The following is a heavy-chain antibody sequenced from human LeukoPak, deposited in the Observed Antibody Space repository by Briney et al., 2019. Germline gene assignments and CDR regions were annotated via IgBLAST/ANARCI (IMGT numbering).Heavy chain of an antibody. Sequence: SETLSLTCAVYGVSFGGYYWSWIRQPPGKGLEWIGEINHSGSTNYNPSLKSRVTISVDTSKNQFSLKLSSVTAADTAVYYCATPGYSSSWYPPDFDYWGQGTLVTVSS. J-gene: IGHJ4*02. D-gene: IGHD6-13*01. CDR3: ATPGYSSSWYPPDFDY. CDR1: GVSFGGYY. CDR2: INHSGST. V-gene: IGHV4-34*01.